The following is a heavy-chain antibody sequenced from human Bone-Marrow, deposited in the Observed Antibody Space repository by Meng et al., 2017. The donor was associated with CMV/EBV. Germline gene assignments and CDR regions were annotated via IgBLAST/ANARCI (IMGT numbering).Heavy chain of an antibody. CDR3: ATGLLLDY. J-gene: IGHJ4*02. Sequence: GESLKISCVASGFNFSSYWMTWVRQAPGKGLEWVANIGEDGSEKFYVDSVKGRFTISRDNAKASLSLQMRTLRAEDTAVYYGATGLLLDYCGQGALVTVSS. CDR1: GFNFSSYW. CDR2: IGEDGSEK. V-gene: IGHV3-7*01. D-gene: IGHD2-21*01.